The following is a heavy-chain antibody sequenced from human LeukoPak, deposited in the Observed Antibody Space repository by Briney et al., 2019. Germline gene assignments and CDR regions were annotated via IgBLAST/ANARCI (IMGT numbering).Heavy chain of an antibody. J-gene: IGHJ4*02. D-gene: IGHD3-22*01. Sequence: GGSLRLSCATSGFTFSTYWMSWVRQAPGKGLERVANIKEDGSEKYYGDSVKGRFTISRDNAKNSLYLQMNSPRAEDTAVYYCARDSSGYQWGQGTLVTVSS. CDR1: GFTFSTYW. CDR2: IKEDGSEK. V-gene: IGHV3-7*01. CDR3: ARDSSGYQ.